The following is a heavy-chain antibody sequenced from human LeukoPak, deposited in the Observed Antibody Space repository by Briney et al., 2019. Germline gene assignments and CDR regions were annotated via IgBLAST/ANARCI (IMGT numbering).Heavy chain of an antibody. CDR1: GGSISSSSYY. J-gene: IGHJ4*02. Sequence: SETLSLTCTVSGGSISSSSYYWGWIRQPPGKGLEWIGSIYYSGSTYYNPSLKSRVTISVDTSKNQFSLKLSSVTAADRAVYYCARAYSSSWYYFDYWGQGTLVTVSS. D-gene: IGHD6-13*01. CDR2: IYYSGST. CDR3: ARAYSSSWYYFDY. V-gene: IGHV4-39*01.